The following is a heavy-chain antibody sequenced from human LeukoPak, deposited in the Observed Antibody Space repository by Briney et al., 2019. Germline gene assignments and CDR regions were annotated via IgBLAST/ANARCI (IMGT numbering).Heavy chain of an antibody. D-gene: IGHD4-11*01. CDR3: VKDRRVTTLLYYYYYGMDV. V-gene: IGHV3-74*01. J-gene: IGHJ6*02. CDR2: INSDGSRT. CDR1: GFTLSTYW. Sequence: GGSLRLSCAASGFTLSTYWMHWVRQGPGKGLVWVSCINSDGSRTTYADSVKGRFTISRDNAKNTLYLQMNSLRAEDTAVYYCVKDRRVTTLLYYYYYGMDVWGQGTTVTVSS.